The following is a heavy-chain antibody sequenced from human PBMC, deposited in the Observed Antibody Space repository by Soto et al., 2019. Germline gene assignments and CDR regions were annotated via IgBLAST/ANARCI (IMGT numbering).Heavy chain of an antibody. CDR1: GGSISSYY. D-gene: IGHD6-13*01. V-gene: IGHV4-59*01. CDR3: ARVTEDSSSWYWSWFDP. Sequence: SEPLSLTCTVSGGSISSYYWSWIRQPPGKGLEWIGYIYYSGSTNYNPSLKSRVTISVDTSKNQFSLKLSSVTAADTAVYYCARVTEDSSSWYWSWFDPWGQGTLVTVSS. CDR2: IYYSGST. J-gene: IGHJ5*02.